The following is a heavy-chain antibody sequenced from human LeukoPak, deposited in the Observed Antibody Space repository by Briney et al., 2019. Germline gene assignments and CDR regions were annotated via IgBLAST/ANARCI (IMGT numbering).Heavy chain of an antibody. CDR3: AKEAHDSVVLY. J-gene: IGHJ4*02. Sequence: PGGSLRLSCAASGFTVSSSYMSWVRQAPGKGLEWVSTISGSGGSTYYADSVKGRFTISRDNSKNTLDLQMNNLGAEDTALYFCAKEAHDSVVLYWGQGTLVDVSS. CDR2: ISGSGGST. D-gene: IGHD2-15*01. CDR1: GFTVSSSY. V-gene: IGHV3-23*01.